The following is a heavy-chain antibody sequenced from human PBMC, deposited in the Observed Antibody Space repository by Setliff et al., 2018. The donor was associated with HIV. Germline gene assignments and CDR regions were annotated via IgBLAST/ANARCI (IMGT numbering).Heavy chain of an antibody. D-gene: IGHD6-19*01. V-gene: IGHV1-3*01. CDR3: VRDLRGDRSGWFFDY. CDR2: INAGNGNT. Sequence: ASVKVSCKASGYTFTSYAMHWVRQAPGQRLEWMGWINAGNGNTKYSQKFQGRVTIIRDTSASTAYMELSSLRSEDTAVYYCVRDLRGDRSGWFFDYWGQGTLVTVSS. J-gene: IGHJ4*02. CDR1: GYTFTSYA.